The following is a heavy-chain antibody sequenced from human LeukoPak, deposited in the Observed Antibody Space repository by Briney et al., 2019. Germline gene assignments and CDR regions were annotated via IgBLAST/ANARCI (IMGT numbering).Heavy chain of an antibody. V-gene: IGHV4-38-2*02. Sequence: PSETLSLTCTVSGYSISSGYYWGWIRQPPGKGLEWIGSIYHSGRTFYNPSLKSRVTISVDTSKNQFSLKLSSVTAADTAVYYCARRPRIQLWSQGWFDPWGQGTLVTVSS. J-gene: IGHJ5*02. CDR1: GYSISSGYY. D-gene: IGHD5-18*01. CDR2: IYHSGRT. CDR3: ARRPRIQLWSQGWFDP.